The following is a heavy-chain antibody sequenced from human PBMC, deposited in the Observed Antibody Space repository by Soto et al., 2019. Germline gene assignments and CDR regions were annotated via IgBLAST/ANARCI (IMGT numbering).Heavy chain of an antibody. D-gene: IGHD3-22*01. CDR2: ISGSGGST. V-gene: IGHV3-23*01. CDR1: GFTFSSYA. Sequence: PGGSLRLSCAASGFTFSSYAMSWVRQAPGKGLEWVSAISGSGGSTYYADSVKGRFTISRDNSKNTLYLQMNSLRAEDTAVYYCAKTVDSPTNYYYYGMDVWGQGTTVTVSS. CDR3: AKTVDSPTNYYYYGMDV. J-gene: IGHJ6*02.